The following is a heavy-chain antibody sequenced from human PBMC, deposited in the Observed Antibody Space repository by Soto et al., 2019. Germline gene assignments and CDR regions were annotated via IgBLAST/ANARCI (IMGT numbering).Heavy chain of an antibody. CDR1: GGSISSGGYS. Sequence: SETLSLTCAVSGGSISSGGYSWSWIRQPPGKGLEWIGYIYHSGSTYYNPSLKSRVTISVDRSKNQFSLKLSSVTAADTAVYYCARGRGPYYGMDVWGQGTTVTVS. J-gene: IGHJ6*02. V-gene: IGHV4-30-2*01. D-gene: IGHD3-10*01. CDR3: ARGRGPYYGMDV. CDR2: IYHSGST.